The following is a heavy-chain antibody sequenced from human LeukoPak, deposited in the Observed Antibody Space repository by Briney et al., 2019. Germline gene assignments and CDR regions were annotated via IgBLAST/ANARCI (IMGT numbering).Heavy chain of an antibody. D-gene: IGHD3-3*01. CDR1: GGSISSGDYY. J-gene: IGHJ4*02. Sequence: PSETLSLTCTVSGGSISSGDYYWSWIRQPPGKGLEWIGYIYYSGSTYYNPSLKSRVTISVDTSKNQFSLKLSSVTAADTAVYYCARVSGWGSGYRYFDYWGQGTLVTVSS. V-gene: IGHV4-30-4*01. CDR3: ARVSGWGSGYRYFDY. CDR2: IYYSGST.